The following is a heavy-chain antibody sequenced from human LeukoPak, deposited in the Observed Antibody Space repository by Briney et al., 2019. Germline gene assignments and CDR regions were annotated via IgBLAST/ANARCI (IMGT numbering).Heavy chain of an antibody. D-gene: IGHD5-18*01. CDR1: GGSFSGYY. J-gene: IGHJ4*02. V-gene: IGHV4-34*01. CDR3: ARSGGYSYRTNRLDY. Sequence: SETLSLTCAVYGGSFSGYYWSWIRQPPGKGLEWIGEINHSGSTNYNPSLKSRVTISVDTSKNQFSLELSSVTAADTAVYYCARSGGYSYRTNRLDYWGQGTLVTVSS. CDR2: INHSGST.